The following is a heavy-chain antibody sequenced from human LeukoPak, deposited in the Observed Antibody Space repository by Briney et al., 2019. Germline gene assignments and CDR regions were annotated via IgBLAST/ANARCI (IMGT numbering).Heavy chain of an antibody. CDR1: GYSFTSYW. CDR3: AMALYSSGGCFDY. CDR2: IYPGDSDT. J-gene: IGHJ4*02. V-gene: IGHV5-51*01. Sequence: GESLKTSCKGSGYSFTSYWNGWVRQMPGKGLEWMGIIYPGDSDTRYSPSFQGQVTISADKSISTAYQQWSSLKASDTAMYYCAMALYSSGGCFDYWGQGTLVTVSS. D-gene: IGHD6-19*01.